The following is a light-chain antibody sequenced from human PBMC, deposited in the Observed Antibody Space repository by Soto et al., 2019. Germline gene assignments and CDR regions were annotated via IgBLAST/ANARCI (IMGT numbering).Light chain of an antibody. CDR2: SNN. J-gene: IGLJ1*01. V-gene: IGLV1-47*02. Sequence: QSVLTQSPSVSGTPGQRVTISCSGGSSNIGNHFVYWHQQLPGMAPRLLIYSNNQRPSGVPDRFSGSKSGTSASLAISGLRSEDEADYYCAAWDDSLSGRYVFGTGTKVTVL. CDR3: AAWDDSLSGRYV. CDR1: SSNIGNHF.